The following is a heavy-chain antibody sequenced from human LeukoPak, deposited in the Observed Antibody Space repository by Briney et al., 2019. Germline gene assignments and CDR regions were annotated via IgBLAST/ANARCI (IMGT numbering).Heavy chain of an antibody. CDR2: IKTKTYGGTT. CDR3: SRGVIVGAAYFDY. V-gene: IGHV3-49*03. D-gene: IGHD1-26*01. Sequence: GGSLRLSCTTSGFTFGDHGVSWFRQAPGKGPEWISFIKTKTYGGTTEYAASVKGRFTISRDNSTGIAYLQMDSLKPEDTAVYYCSRGVIVGAAYFDYWGQGTLVTVSS. CDR1: GFTFGDHG. J-gene: IGHJ4*02.